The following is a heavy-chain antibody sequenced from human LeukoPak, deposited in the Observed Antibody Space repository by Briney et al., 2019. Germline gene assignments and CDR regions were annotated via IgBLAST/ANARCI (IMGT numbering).Heavy chain of an antibody. J-gene: IGHJ6*03. D-gene: IGHD1-1*01. CDR1: GFTVSSNY. CDR3: ARAQHELETHYYYYYMDV. Sequence: GGSLRLSCAASGFTVSSNYMSWVRQAPGKGLERVSVIYSGGSTYYADSVKGRFTISRDNSKNTLYLQMNSLRAEDTAVYYCARAQHELETHYYYYYMDVWGKGTTVTVSS. V-gene: IGHV3-53*01. CDR2: IYSGGST.